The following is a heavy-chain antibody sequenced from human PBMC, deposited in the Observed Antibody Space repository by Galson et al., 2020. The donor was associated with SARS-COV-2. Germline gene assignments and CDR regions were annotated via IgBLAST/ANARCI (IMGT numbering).Heavy chain of an antibody. Sequence: GGSLRLSCAASGFMFSNYAMSWVRQAPGKGLERVSAISGGGPSTYYADAVKGRFTISRDNSKNTLYLQMNSLRAEDTAVYYCAKARTVTPKTGFDWWGQGTLVTVSS. V-gene: IGHV3-23*01. D-gene: IGHD4-17*01. CDR2: ISGGGPST. CDR3: AKARTVTPKTGFDW. J-gene: IGHJ4*02. CDR1: GFMFSNYA.